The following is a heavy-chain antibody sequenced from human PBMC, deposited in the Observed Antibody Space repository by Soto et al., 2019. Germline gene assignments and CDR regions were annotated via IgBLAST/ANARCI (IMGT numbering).Heavy chain of an antibody. V-gene: IGHV3-30-3*01. CDR1: GFTFSSYA. J-gene: IGHJ4*02. CDR2: ISYHGSNK. Sequence: QVQLVESGGGVVQPGRSLRLSCAASGFTFSSYAIHWVRQAPGKGLEWVAVISYHGSNKYYADSVRGRFTISRDNSKNTLYLQMNSRRAEDTAVYYCARDGESSGYWAYWGQGTLVTVSS. CDR3: ARDGESSGYWAY. D-gene: IGHD3-22*01.